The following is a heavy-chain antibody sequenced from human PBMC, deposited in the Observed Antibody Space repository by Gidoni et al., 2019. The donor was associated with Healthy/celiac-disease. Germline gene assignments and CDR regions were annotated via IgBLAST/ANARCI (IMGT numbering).Heavy chain of an antibody. CDR3: ARDLVLRFLESDV. Sequence: QLQLQESGPGLVKPSETLSLTCTVPGGSISSSSYYWGWIRQPPGKGLEWIGSIYYSGSTYYNPSLKSRVTISVDTSKNQFSLKLSSVTAADTAVYYCARDLVLRFLESDVWGQGTTVTVSS. J-gene: IGHJ6*02. CDR2: IYYSGST. D-gene: IGHD3-3*01. V-gene: IGHV4-39*07. CDR1: GGSISSSSYY.